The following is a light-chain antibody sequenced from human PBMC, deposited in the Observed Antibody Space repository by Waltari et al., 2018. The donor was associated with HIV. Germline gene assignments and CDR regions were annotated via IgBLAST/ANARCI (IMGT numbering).Light chain of an antibody. CDR1: SSDLRTYSL. J-gene: IGLJ2*01. CDR3: SSYTTTNTVV. Sequence: SALTQPASVSGSPGQSITISCTGTSSDLRTYSLFPWYQKHPDKAPKLLIYDVDNRPSGVSRRFSGSKSGDTASLTISSIQADDEADYYCSSYTTTNTVVFGGGTKFTVL. V-gene: IGLV2-14*03. CDR2: DVD.